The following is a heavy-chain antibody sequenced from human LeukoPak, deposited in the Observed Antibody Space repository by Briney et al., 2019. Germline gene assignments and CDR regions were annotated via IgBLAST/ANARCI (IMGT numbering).Heavy chain of an antibody. CDR1: GFTFNSYA. V-gene: IGHV3-30-3*01. D-gene: IGHD5-24*01. J-gene: IGHJ4*02. Sequence: GRSLRLSCVASGFTFNSYAMHWVRQAPGKGLEWVAVISYDGSNKYYADSVKGRFTFSRENSKNTLYLQMNSLRAEDTAVYYCARGPLTGRWPDMGFDYWGQGTLVTVSS. CDR2: ISYDGSNK. CDR3: ARGPLTGRWPDMGFDY.